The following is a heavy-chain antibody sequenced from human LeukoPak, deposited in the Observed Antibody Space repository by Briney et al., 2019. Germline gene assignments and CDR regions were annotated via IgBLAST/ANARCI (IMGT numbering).Heavy chain of an antibody. J-gene: IGHJ4*02. V-gene: IGHV1-8*01. CDR3: ARGSFYCSSTSCYLLDY. CDR1: GYTFTSYD. D-gene: IGHD2-2*01. CDR2: MNPNSGNT. Sequence: ASVKVSCKASGYTFTSYDINWVRQATGQGLEWMGWMNPNSGNTGYAQKFQGRVTMTRNTSISTAYMELSSLRSEDTAVYYCARGSFYCSSTSCYLLDYRGQGTLVTVSP.